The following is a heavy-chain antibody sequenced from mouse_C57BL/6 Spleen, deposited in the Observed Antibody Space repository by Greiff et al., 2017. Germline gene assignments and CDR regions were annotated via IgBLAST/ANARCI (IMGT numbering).Heavy chain of an antibody. D-gene: IGHD2-2*01. V-gene: IGHV1-39*01. CDR2: INPNYGTT. Sequence: VQLQQSGPELVKPGASVKISCKASGYSFTDYNMNWVKQSNGKSLEWIGVINPNYGTTSYNQKFKGKATFTVDQASSTAYMQLNSLTSDDSAVYYCARPYGYGVAWFAYWGQGTLVTVSA. J-gene: IGHJ3*01. CDR1: GYSFTDYN. CDR3: ARPYGYGVAWFAY.